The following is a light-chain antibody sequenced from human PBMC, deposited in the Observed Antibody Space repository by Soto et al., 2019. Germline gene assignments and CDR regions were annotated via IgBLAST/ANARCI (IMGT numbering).Light chain of an antibody. CDR1: RGISSA. CDR3: QQFSNYPRT. Sequence: AIQLTQSPSSLSASVGDRVTITCRASRGISSALAWYQQRPGKAPKLLIYAASSLESGVPSRFSGSGSGTDFTLTISTLQPEYFSTYYCQQFSNYPRTFAQGTKVDIK. V-gene: IGKV1D-13*01. J-gene: IGKJ1*01. CDR2: AAS.